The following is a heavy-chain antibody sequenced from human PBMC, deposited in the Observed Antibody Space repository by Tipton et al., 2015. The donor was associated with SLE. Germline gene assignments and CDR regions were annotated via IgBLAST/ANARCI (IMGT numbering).Heavy chain of an antibody. Sequence: TLSLTCTVSGGSISSSSYYWGWIRQPPGKGLEWIGNIYYSGSTYYNPSLKGRVTISVDTSKNQFSPKLSSVTAADTAVYYCAHSSSWYYFDYWGQGTLVTVSS. CDR1: GGSISSSSYY. D-gene: IGHD6-13*01. V-gene: IGHV4-39*01. CDR3: AHSSSWYYFDY. CDR2: IYYSGST. J-gene: IGHJ4*02.